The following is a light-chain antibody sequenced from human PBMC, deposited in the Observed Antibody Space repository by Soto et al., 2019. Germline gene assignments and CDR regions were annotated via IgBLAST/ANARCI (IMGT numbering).Light chain of an antibody. CDR3: QQYGSSPRT. CDR2: GAS. V-gene: IGKV3-20*01. J-gene: IGKJ1*01. Sequence: EIVLTQSPGTLSLSPGDTATLSCRASQSVSSSSLAWYQQKRGQAPRLLIYGASIRATGIPDRFRGSGSGTDFTLTIRRLEPEDFAVYYCQQYGSSPRTCGQGTKVEIK. CDR1: QSVSSSS.